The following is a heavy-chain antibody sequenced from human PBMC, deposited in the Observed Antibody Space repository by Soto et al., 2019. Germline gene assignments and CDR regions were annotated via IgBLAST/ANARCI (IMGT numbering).Heavy chain of an antibody. CDR2: ISSSSSTI. J-gene: IGHJ6*04. CDR1: GFTFSSYS. D-gene: IGHD3-3*01. V-gene: IGHV3-48*01. CDR3: ARGGYDFWSGYGV. Sequence: GGSLRLSCAASGFTFSSYSMNWVRQAPGKGLEWVSYISSSSSTIYYADSVKGRFTISRDNAKNSLYLQMNSLRAEDTVVYYCARGGYDFWSGYGVWGKGTTVTVSS.